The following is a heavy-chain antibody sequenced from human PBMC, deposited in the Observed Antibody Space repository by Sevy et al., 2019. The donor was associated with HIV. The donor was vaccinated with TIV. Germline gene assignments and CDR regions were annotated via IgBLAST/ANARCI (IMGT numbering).Heavy chain of an antibody. CDR1: GFTFSNYS. V-gene: IGHV3-23*01. J-gene: IGHJ4*02. CDR2: LSFGGGEI. D-gene: IGHD2-8*01. CDR3: AREGCTKPHDY. Sequence: GGSLRLSCAASGFTFSNYSMSWVRQPPGKGLEWVSTLSFGGGEINYADSVKGRFTMSRDNSKSSVYLQMNNLRPEDTAVYYCAREGCTKPHDYWGQGTLVTVSS.